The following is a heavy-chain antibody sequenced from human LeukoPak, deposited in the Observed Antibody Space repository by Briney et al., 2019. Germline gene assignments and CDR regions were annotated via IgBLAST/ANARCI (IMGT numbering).Heavy chain of an antibody. Sequence: PGGSLRLSCAASGFTVSSNYMSWVRQAPGKGLEWVSVIYSGGSTYYADSVKGRFTISRDNSKNTLYLQMNSLRAEDTAVYYCARDRGGYYRPLSFDYWGQGTLVTVPS. CDR2: IYSGGST. CDR1: GFTVSSNY. D-gene: IGHD3-16*01. V-gene: IGHV3-53*01. CDR3: ARDRGGYYRPLSFDY. J-gene: IGHJ4*02.